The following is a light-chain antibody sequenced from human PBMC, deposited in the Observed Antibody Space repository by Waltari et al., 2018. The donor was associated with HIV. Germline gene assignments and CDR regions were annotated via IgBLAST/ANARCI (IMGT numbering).Light chain of an antibody. Sequence: DIQMTQSPSSLSTSVGDRVTITCRASQDIRNDVGWFQQRPGKAPKRLIYAASSLQTGVPSRFSGSGSGTEFTLTINSLQPEDFATYYCLQHNSYPYTFGQGTKLEIK. CDR1: QDIRND. CDR3: LQHNSYPYT. CDR2: AAS. V-gene: IGKV1-17*01. J-gene: IGKJ2*01.